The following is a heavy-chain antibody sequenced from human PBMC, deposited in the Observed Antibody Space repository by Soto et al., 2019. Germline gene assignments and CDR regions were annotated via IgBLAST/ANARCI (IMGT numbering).Heavy chain of an antibody. J-gene: IGHJ4*02. D-gene: IGHD6-19*01. CDR2: ISSGHGDI. Sequence: DVQLVESGGGLVKPGGSLTLSCAASGFTFSSYSLSWVRQAPGKGLEWVSSISSGHGDIYYADSVKGRFIGSRDNAKNLLFLQMNNLRVEDTAVYYCALLTSGWYGDFDFWGQGILVTVSS. CDR3: ALLTSGWYGDFDF. CDR1: GFTFSSYS. V-gene: IGHV3-21*01.